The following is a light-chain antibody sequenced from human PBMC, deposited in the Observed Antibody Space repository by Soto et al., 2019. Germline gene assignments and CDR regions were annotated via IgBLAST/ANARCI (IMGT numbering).Light chain of an antibody. V-gene: IGKV3-20*01. CDR1: QSVSSN. Sequence: EIVNTQSPATLSVSPGERPTLSCRASQSVSSNLAWYQQKPGQAPRLLIYGASTRATGIPDRFSGSGSGTDFTLTISRLEPEDFAVYYCQQYGSSGTFGQGTKVDI. CDR2: GAS. J-gene: IGKJ1*01. CDR3: QQYGSSGT.